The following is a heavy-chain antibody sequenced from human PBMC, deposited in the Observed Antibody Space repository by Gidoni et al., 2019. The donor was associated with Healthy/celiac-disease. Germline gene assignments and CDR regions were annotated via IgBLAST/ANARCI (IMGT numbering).Heavy chain of an antibody. CDR1: GFTVSSNY. CDR2: IYSGGST. V-gene: IGHV3-66*01. CDR3: ARDKYYYDSSGYDYWYFDL. Sequence: EVQLVESGGGLVQPGGSLRLSCAASGFTVSSNYMSWVRQAPGKGLEWVSVIYSGGSTYYADSVKGRFTISRDNSKNTLYLQMNSLRAEDTAVYYCARDKYYYDSSGYDYWYFDLWGRGTLVTVSS. J-gene: IGHJ2*01. D-gene: IGHD3-22*01.